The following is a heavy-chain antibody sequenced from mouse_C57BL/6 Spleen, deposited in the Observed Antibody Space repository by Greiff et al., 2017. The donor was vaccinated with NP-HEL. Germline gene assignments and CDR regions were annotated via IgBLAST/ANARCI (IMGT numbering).Heavy chain of an antibody. CDR1: GYTFTSYW. J-gene: IGHJ2*01. V-gene: IGHV1-50*01. Sequence: QVQLQQPGAELVKPGASVKLSCKASGYTFTSYWMQWVKQRPGQGLEWIGEIDPSDSYTNYNQKFKGKATLTVDTSSSTAYMQLSSLTSEDAAVYYCARCANWHYCDYWGQGTTLTVSS. CDR3: ARCANWHYCDY. D-gene: IGHD4-1*01. CDR2: IDPSDSYT.